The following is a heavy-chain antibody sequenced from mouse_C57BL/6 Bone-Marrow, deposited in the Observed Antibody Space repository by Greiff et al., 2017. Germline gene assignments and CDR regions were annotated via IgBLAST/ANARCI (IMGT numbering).Heavy chain of an antibody. CDR3: ARGAVTTVVATSFDY. J-gene: IGHJ2*01. V-gene: IGHV5-6*02. CDR1: GFTFSSYG. Sequence: EVKLVESGGDLVKPGGSLKLSCAASGFTFSSYGMSWVRQTPDKRLEWVATFSSGGSYTYYPDSVKGRFTISRDNAKNTLYLQMSSLKSEDTAMYYCARGAVTTVVATSFDYWGQGTTLTVSS. CDR2: FSSGGSYT. D-gene: IGHD1-1*01.